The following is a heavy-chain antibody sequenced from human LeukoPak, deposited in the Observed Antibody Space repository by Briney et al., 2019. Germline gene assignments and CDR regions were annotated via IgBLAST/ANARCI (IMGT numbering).Heavy chain of an antibody. CDR3: ARGLGDYDY. Sequence: PSETLPLTCTVSGGSISSYYWSWIRQPPGKGLEWIGYIYYSGSTNYNPSLKSRVTISVDTSKNQFSLKLSSVTAADTAVYYCARGLGDYDYWGQGTLVTVSS. CDR2: IYYSGST. V-gene: IGHV4-59*01. J-gene: IGHJ4*02. D-gene: IGHD5-12*01. CDR1: GGSISSYY.